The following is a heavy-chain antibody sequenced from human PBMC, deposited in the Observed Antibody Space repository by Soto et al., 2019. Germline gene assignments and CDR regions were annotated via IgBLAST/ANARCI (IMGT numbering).Heavy chain of an antibody. Sequence: PGGSLRLSCTASGFTFGDYAMSWVRQAPGKGLEWVGFIRSKAYGGTTEYAASVKGRFTISRDDSKSIAYLQMNSLKTEDTAVYYCTRDSSPYYYDSSGYDYWGQGTLVTVSS. CDR3: TRDSSPYYYDSSGYDY. J-gene: IGHJ4*02. CDR2: IRSKAYGGTT. D-gene: IGHD3-22*01. V-gene: IGHV3-49*04. CDR1: GFTFGDYA.